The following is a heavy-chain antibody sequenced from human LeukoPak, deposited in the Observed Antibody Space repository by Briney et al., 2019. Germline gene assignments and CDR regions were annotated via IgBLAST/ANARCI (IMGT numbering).Heavy chain of an antibody. Sequence: GGSLRLSCAASGFTFDDYAMHWVRQAPGKGLEWVSGISWNSGSIGYADSVKGRFTISRDNAKNSLYLQMNSLRAEDTALYYCATPGGYYYDSSGYSDFDYWGQGTLVTVSS. CDR2: ISWNSGSI. CDR1: GFTFDDYA. J-gene: IGHJ4*02. CDR3: ATPGGYYYDSSGYSDFDY. V-gene: IGHV3-9*01. D-gene: IGHD3-22*01.